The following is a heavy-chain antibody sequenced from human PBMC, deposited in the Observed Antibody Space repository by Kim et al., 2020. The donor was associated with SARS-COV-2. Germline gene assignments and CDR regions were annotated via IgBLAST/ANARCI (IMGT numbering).Heavy chain of an antibody. D-gene: IGHD3-10*01. V-gene: IGHV3-74*01. J-gene: IGHJ4*02. Sequence: VKGRYTISRNNAKKALYLQMNSLRAEDTAVYYCARGLYYYGSGSYYYFDYWGQGTLVTVSS. CDR3: ARGLYYYGSGSYYYFDY.